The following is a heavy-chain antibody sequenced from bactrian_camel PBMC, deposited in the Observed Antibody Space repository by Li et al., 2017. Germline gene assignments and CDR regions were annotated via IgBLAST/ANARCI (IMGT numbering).Heavy chain of an antibody. D-gene: IGHD1*01. V-gene: IGHV3S63*01. Sequence: HVQLVESGGGSVQIGGSLRLSCQLSGFTFDDSDMGWHRQTPGGECEVVSTVTTDGTTLYADSVKGRFTISQDNPKNTLYLQMNNLKPDDSARYYCAAFLCGTWRPTYWGQGTQVTVS. CDR3: AAFLCGTWRPTY. CDR1: GFTFDDSD. J-gene: IGHJ4*01. CDR2: TVTTDGTT.